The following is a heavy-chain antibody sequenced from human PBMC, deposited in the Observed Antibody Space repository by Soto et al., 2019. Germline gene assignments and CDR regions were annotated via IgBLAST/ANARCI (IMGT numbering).Heavy chain of an antibody. D-gene: IGHD3-10*01. V-gene: IGHV1-69*13. CDR3: ARDFFSYYGSGSYYAQLDY. CDR2: IIPIFGTA. Sequence: SVKVSCKASGGTFSSYAISWVRQAPGQGLEWMGGIIPIFGTANYAQKFQGRVTITADESTSTAYMELSSLRSEDTAVYYCARDFFSYYGSGSYYAQLDYWGQGTLVTVPQ. CDR1: GGTFSSYA. J-gene: IGHJ4*02.